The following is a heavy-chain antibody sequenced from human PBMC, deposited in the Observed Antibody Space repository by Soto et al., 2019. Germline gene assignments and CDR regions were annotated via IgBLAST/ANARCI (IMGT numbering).Heavy chain of an antibody. CDR1: GGTFSSYA. V-gene: IGHV1-69*01. Sequence: QVQLVQSGAEVKKPGSSVKVSCKASGGTFSSYAISWVRQAPGQGLEWMGGIIPIFGTANYAQKFQGRVTITAEESTSTAYRDLSSLRCEETAVYYCARWLSGSYGKGAFDIWGQETMVTVSS. CDR2: IIPIFGTA. D-gene: IGHD1-26*01. J-gene: IGHJ3*02. CDR3: ARWLSGSYGKGAFDI.